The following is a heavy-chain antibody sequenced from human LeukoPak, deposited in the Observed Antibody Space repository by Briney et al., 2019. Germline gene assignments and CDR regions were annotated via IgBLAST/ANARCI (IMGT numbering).Heavy chain of an antibody. J-gene: IGHJ4*02. CDR2: IDVVGTRT. Sequence: AGGSLRLSCAGSGFIFSNYWVHWVRHAPGKELVWVARIDVVGTRTDYADSVRGRFTISRDNAKNTIYLQMNSLTADDTAVYYCVRSMSGRNDFWGQGTVVSVSS. D-gene: IGHD3-3*01. V-gene: IGHV3-74*01. CDR3: VRSMSGRNDF. CDR1: GFIFSNYW.